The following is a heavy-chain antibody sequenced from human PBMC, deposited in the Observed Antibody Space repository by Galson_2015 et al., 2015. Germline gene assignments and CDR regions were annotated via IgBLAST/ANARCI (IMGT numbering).Heavy chain of an antibody. CDR3: AKGLSWGAFDI. Sequence: SLRLSCAASGFTFSSYAMTWVRKAPGKGLEWVSGISGSGDSTYYADSVKGRFTISRDNSKNTLYLQMNSLRAEDTAVYYCAKGLSWGAFDIWGQGTMVTVSS. CDR2: ISGSGDST. J-gene: IGHJ3*02. V-gene: IGHV3-23*01. CDR1: GFTFSSYA. D-gene: IGHD3-16*01.